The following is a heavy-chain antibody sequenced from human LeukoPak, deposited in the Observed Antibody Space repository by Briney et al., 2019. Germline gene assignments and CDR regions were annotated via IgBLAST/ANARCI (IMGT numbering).Heavy chain of an antibody. CDR1: GFTFSSYA. J-gene: IGHJ4*02. Sequence: GGSLRLSCAASGFTFSSYAMSWVRQAPGKRLEWVSVISGSGGSTDYADSVKGRFTISRDNSKNTLYLQMNSLRAEDTAVYYCARCPVPYNWNYGDYWGQGSLVTVSS. CDR3: ARCPVPYNWNYGDY. V-gene: IGHV3-23*01. D-gene: IGHD1-1*01. CDR2: ISGSGGST.